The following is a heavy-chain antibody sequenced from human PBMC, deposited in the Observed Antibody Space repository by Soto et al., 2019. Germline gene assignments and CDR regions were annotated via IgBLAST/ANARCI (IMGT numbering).Heavy chain of an antibody. CDR3: ARLADYYYGMDV. D-gene: IGHD6-13*01. CDR1: GCSIRSSSYY. V-gene: IGHV4-39*01. CDR2: IYYSGST. Sequence: SDTLSLTCTVFGCSIRSSSYYWGWIRQPPGKGLEWIGSIYYSGSTYYNPSLKSRVTISVDTSKNQFSLKLSSVTAADTAVYYCARLADYYYGMDVWGQGTTVT. J-gene: IGHJ6*02.